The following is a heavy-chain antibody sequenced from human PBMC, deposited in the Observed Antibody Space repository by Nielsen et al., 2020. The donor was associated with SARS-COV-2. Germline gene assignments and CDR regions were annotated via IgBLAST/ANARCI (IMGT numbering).Heavy chain of an antibody. CDR1: GYTFTNYY. Sequence: ASVKVSCKASGYTFTNYYMHWVRQAPGQGLEWMGIINTSDGSTTYAQKFQGRVTMTRDTSTRTVYMELRSLRSEDTAVYYCARDDTVTMYYYSYYSLDVWGQGTTVTVSS. CDR3: ARDDTVTMYYYSYYSLDV. J-gene: IGHJ6*02. V-gene: IGHV1-46*01. CDR2: INTSDGST. D-gene: IGHD4-17*01.